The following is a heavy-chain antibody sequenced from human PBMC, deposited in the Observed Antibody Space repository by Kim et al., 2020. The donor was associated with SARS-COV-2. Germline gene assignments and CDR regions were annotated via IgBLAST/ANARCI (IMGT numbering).Heavy chain of an antibody. Sequence: SETLSLTCTVSGGSISSYYWSWIRQPPGKGLEWIGYIYYSGSTNYNPSLKSRVTISVDTSKNQFSLKLSSVTAADTSVYYCARELDYGDYGWFDPWGQGTLVTVSS. CDR1: GGSISSYY. CDR2: IYYSGST. J-gene: IGHJ5*02. D-gene: IGHD4-17*01. CDR3: ARELDYGDYGWFDP. V-gene: IGHV4-59*01.